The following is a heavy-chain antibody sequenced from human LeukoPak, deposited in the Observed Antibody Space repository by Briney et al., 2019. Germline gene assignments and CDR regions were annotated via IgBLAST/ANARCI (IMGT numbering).Heavy chain of an antibody. CDR3: ARGNYCSGGSCYDGAFDY. D-gene: IGHD2-15*01. V-gene: IGHV1-18*01. Sequence: SVTLSFTSSGYTFTIYGISWVRQAPGQGLEWMGWISAYNGNTNYAQKLQRRVTMTTETSTSTAYMELRSLRSDDTSVYYCARGNYCSGGSCYDGAFDYWGQGTLVTVSS. J-gene: IGHJ4*02. CDR1: GYTFTIYG. CDR2: ISAYNGNT.